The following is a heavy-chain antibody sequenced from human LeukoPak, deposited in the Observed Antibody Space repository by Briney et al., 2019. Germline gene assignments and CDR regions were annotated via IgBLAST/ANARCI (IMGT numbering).Heavy chain of an antibody. V-gene: IGHV4-39*07. J-gene: IGHJ4*02. CDR1: GGSISSSTYY. Sequence: SETLSLTCTVSGGSISSSTYYWSWIRQPPGKGLEWIGEINHSGSTNYNPSLKSRVTISVDTSKNQFSLKLSSVTATDTAVYYCARGGGDHDYWGQGTLVTVSS. CDR2: INHSGST. D-gene: IGHD3-16*01. CDR3: ARGGGDHDY.